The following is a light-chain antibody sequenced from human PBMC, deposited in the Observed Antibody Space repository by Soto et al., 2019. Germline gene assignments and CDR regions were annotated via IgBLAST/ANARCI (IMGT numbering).Light chain of an antibody. CDR1: QSISRY. CDR2: GAS. Sequence: EIVLTQSPGSLAVSRGERAALCCRASQSISRYLAWYQQKPGQGPRLLIYGASNRATGIPARFSGSGSGTDFTLTISSLEPEDFAVYYCQQRSNWPRTFGQGTRLEI. V-gene: IGKV3-11*01. CDR3: QQRSNWPRT. J-gene: IGKJ5*01.